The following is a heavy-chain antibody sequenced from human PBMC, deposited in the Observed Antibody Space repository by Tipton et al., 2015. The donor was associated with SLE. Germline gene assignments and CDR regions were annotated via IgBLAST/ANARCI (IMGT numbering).Heavy chain of an antibody. CDR1: GGSFSSGSYY. D-gene: IGHD2-8*02. CDR3: ARDVGGYNTGWFPYYFDY. V-gene: IGHV4-61*02. CDR2: FFTGGST. J-gene: IGHJ4*02. Sequence: TLSLTCTVSGGSFSSGSYYWSWIRQPAGKGLEWIGRFFTGGSTYYNPSLKSRVTISVDTSKNQFSLKLSSVTTADTAVYYCARDVGGYNTGWFPYYFDYWGQGTLVTVSS.